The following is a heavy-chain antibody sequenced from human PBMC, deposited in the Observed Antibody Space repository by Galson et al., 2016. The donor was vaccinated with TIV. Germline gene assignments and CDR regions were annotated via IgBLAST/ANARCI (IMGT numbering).Heavy chain of an antibody. Sequence: TLSLTCTVSGGSISSGSYYWTWVRQPAGKGLEYIGRIYTSGNTNYNPSLKSRVTVSADTSKNQFSLKVNSVTAGDTAIYYSVRTAYWSGYGDYWGQGILVTFSS. CDR1: GGSISSGSYY. CDR2: IYTSGNT. V-gene: IGHV4-61*02. CDR3: VRTAYWSGYGDY. D-gene: IGHD3-3*01. J-gene: IGHJ4*02.